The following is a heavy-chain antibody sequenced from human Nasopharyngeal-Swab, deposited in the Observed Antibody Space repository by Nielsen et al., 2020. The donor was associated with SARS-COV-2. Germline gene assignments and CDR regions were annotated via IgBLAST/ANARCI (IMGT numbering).Heavy chain of an antibody. J-gene: IGHJ3*02. CDR2: ISYDGSNK. CDR1: GFTFSSYA. D-gene: IGHD3-9*01. V-gene: IGHV3-30-3*01. Sequence: GGSLRLSCAASGFTFSSYAMHWVRQAPGKGLEWVAVISYDGSNKYYADSVKGRFTISRDNSKNTLYLQMNSLRAEDTAVYYCARDEAYDILTGDAFDIWGQGTMVTVSS. CDR3: ARDEAYDILTGDAFDI.